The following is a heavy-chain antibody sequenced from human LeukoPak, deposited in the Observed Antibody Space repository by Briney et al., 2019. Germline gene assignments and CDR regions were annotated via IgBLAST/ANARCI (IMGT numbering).Heavy chain of an antibody. Sequence: GGSLRLSCAASGFAFSTNGMHWGRQAPGKGLEWVAFIRSDGSIKYYADSVKGRFTISRDNSKNTLYLQMNSLRPEDTAVYWCAKTHSTSWGIFEYWGQGALVTVSS. V-gene: IGHV3-30*02. CDR1: GFAFSTNG. CDR2: IRSDGSIK. J-gene: IGHJ4*02. D-gene: IGHD6-13*01. CDR3: AKTHSTSWGIFEY.